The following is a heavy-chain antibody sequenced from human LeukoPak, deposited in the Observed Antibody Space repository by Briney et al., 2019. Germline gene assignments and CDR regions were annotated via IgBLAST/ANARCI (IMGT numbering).Heavy chain of an antibody. CDR2: IYYSGST. CDR3: ARGSAVIISY. D-gene: IGHD3-3*01. J-gene: IGHJ4*02. V-gene: IGHV4-39*07. CDR1: GSSISSDIYY. Sequence: PSETLSLTCTVSGSSISSDIYYWGWIRQPPGTGLEWIGSIYYSGSTYYNASLKSRVTISVDTSKNQFSLKLTSVTAADTAVYYCARGSAVIISYWGQGTLVTVSS.